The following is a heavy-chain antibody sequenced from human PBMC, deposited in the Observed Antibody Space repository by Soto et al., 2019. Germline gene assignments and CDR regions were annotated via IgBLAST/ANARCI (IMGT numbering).Heavy chain of an antibody. CDR2: IYLEDDT. Sequence: QITLNESGPTVVRPTEPLTLTCRFSGFSLTTSGVGVGWIRQSPGKAPERLPLIYLEDDTRYSASLKSRLTINNDTSKNQVVLTVSDFDPTDTATYYCAHRVLRTIFGLVTTTAIYFDVWGHGTPVAVSS. D-gene: IGHD3-3*01. CDR3: AHRVLRTIFGLVTTTAIYFDV. V-gene: IGHV2-5*02. CDR1: GFSLTTSGVG. J-gene: IGHJ6*02.